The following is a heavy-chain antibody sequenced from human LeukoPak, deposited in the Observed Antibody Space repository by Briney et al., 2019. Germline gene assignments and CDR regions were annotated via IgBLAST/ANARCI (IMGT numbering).Heavy chain of an antibody. V-gene: IGHV4-34*01. Sequence: PSETLSLTCAVYGGSFSGYYWSWIRQPPGKGLEWIGEINHSGSTNYNPSLKSRVTISVDTSKNQFSLKLSAVTAADTAVYYCARGSGFRITMFRGGPVRAFDTWGQGTMVTVS. CDR1: GGSFSGYY. CDR2: INHSGST. CDR3: ARGSGFRITMFRGGPVRAFDT. D-gene: IGHD3-10*01. J-gene: IGHJ3*02.